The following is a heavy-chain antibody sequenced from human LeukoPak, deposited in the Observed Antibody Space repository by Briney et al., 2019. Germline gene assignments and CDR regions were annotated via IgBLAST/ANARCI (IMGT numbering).Heavy chain of an antibody. V-gene: IGHV4-30-4*01. CDR2: IYDSGST. Sequence: KPSQTLSLTCTVSGGSISSGDYYWSWIRQPPGKGLEWIGYIYDSGSTYYNPSLERRVTMSVDTSKNQFSLKLSSVTAADTAVYYCAVVAATLAYWGQGTLVTVSS. CDR1: GGSISSGDYY. D-gene: IGHD2-15*01. J-gene: IGHJ4*02. CDR3: AVVAATLAY.